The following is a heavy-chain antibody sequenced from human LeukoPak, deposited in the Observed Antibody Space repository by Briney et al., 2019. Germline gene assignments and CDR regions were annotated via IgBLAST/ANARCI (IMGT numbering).Heavy chain of an antibody. J-gene: IGHJ4*02. CDR2: ISYDGNNK. Sequence: GGSLRLSCAASGFTFSSYGMHWVRQAPGKGLEWVAVISYDGNNKYYAETVKGRFTISRDNPKNTLYLQMNSLRAEDTAVYYCAKGVSSWYPPHFDYWGQGTLITVSS. V-gene: IGHV3-30*18. CDR1: GFTFSSYG. CDR3: AKGVSSWYPPHFDY. D-gene: IGHD6-13*01.